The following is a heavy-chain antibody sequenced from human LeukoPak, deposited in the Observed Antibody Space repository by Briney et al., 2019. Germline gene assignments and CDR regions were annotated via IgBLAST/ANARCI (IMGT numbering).Heavy chain of an antibody. V-gene: IGHV3-48*03. CDR3: ARGLFLSGYLDAFDI. D-gene: IGHD3-22*01. CDR2: ISSSGSTI. CDR1: GFTFSSYE. J-gene: IGHJ3*02. Sequence: GGSLRLSCAASGFTFSSYEMNWVRQAPGKGLEWVSCISSSGSTIYYADSVKGRCTISRDNSKNTLYLQMNSLRVEDTAVYYCARGLFLSGYLDAFDIWGQGTVVTVSS.